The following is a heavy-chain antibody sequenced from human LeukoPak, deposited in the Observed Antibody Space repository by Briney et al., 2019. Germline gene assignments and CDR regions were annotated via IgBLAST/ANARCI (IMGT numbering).Heavy chain of an antibody. CDR2: VHSGGSSR. V-gene: IGHV3-74*01. Sequence: GGSLRLSCAASKFTFSDYWMHWVRHVPGKGLEWVSHVHSGGSSRSYADSVKGRFTISRDNAKNTVDLQMHSLRAEDTAMYYYARGGSGCFDLWGQGTMVTVSS. CDR3: ARGGSGCFDL. J-gene: IGHJ3*01. D-gene: IGHD1-26*01. CDR1: KFTFSDYW.